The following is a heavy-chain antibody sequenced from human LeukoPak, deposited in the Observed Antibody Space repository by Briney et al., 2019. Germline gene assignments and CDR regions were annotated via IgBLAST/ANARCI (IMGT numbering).Heavy chain of an antibody. CDR1: GFTVSSNY. CDR2: IYSGGST. V-gene: IGHV3-53*01. CDR3: ARFSDSSGYDLDY. Sequence: PGGSLRLSCAASGFTVSSNYMSWVRQAPGKGLEWVSVIYSGGSTYYADSVKGRFTISRDNSKNTLYLQMNSLRAEDTAVYYCARFSDSSGYDLDYWGQGTLVTVSS. J-gene: IGHJ4*02. D-gene: IGHD3-22*01.